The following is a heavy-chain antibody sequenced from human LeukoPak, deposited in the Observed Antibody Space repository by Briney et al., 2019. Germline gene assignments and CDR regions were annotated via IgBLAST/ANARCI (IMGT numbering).Heavy chain of an antibody. J-gene: IGHJ4*02. CDR1: GFTFSTYT. CDR3: ARDLAYSRLDY. Sequence: PGGSLRLSCAASGFTFSTYTMHWVRQAPGKGLEWVAVIPYDGSNKLYTDSVKGRFTISRDNAENSLYLQMNSLRVEDTAFYYCARDLAYSRLDYWGQGMLVTVSS. CDR2: IPYDGSNK. D-gene: IGHD5-18*01. V-gene: IGHV3-30-3*01.